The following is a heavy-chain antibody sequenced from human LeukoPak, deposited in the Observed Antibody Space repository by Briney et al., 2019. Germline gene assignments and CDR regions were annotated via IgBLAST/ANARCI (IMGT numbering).Heavy chain of an antibody. CDR2: ISYSGST. V-gene: IGHV4-59*08. D-gene: IGHD3-10*01. Sequence: PSETLSLTCTVSGGSISSYYWSWIRQPPGKGLEWIGYISYSGSTNYNPPLKSRVTISADTSKNQVSLTLSSVTAADTAVYYCARHPELYFFDYWGQGTLVTVSS. CDR1: GGSISSYY. CDR3: ARHPELYFFDY. J-gene: IGHJ4*02.